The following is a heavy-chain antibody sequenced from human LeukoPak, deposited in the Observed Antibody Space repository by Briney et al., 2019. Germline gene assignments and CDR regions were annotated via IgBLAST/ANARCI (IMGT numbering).Heavy chain of an antibody. Sequence: GALRLSCVALEFSFETYWMSWVRQAPGKGPEWVANINEDGCEKHYVGSVRGRFTISRDNADNSLHLQMNSLRPEDMAVYYCARGETMDVWGKGTTVTVSS. CDR2: INEDGCEK. V-gene: IGHV3-7*01. J-gene: IGHJ6*03. D-gene: IGHD5-24*01. CDR1: EFSFETYW. CDR3: ARGETMDV.